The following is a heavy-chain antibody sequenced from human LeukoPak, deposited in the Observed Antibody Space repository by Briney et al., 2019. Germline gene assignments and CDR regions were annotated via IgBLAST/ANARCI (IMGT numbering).Heavy chain of an antibody. J-gene: IGHJ6*03. CDR1: GFTFSSYG. Sequence: GGTLRLSCGASGFTFSSYGMSWVRQAPGKGLEWVSAISGSGGSTYYADSVKGRFTISRDNSKNTLYLQMNSLRAEDTAVYYCARGPKSYYYYYMDVWGKGTTVTVSS. V-gene: IGHV3-23*01. CDR2: ISGSGGST. CDR3: ARGPKSYYYYYMDV.